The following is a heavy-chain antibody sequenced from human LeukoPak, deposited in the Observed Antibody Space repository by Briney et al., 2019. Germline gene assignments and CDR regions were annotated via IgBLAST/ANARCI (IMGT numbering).Heavy chain of an antibody. CDR2: IIPIFGTA. Sequence: SVKVSCKASGGTFSSYAISWVRQAPGQGREWMGGIIPIFGTANYAQKFQGRVTITADKYTRTAYMELSSLRSEDTAVYYCARGLNSGSFAAHYYYYYMDVWGKGTTVTVSS. V-gene: IGHV1-69*06. CDR3: ARGLNSGSFAAHYYYYYMDV. CDR1: GGTFSSYA. D-gene: IGHD1-26*01. J-gene: IGHJ6*03.